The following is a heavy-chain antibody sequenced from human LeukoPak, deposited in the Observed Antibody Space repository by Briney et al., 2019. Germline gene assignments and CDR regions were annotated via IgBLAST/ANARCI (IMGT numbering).Heavy chain of an antibody. CDR2: IYYSGST. J-gene: IGHJ4*02. V-gene: IGHV4-39*07. CDR3: ARGLGRGSMSFDY. D-gene: IGHD1-26*01. CDR1: GGSISSSSYY. Sequence: PLETLSLTCTVSGGSISSSSYYWGWIRQPPGKGLEWIGSIYYSGSTYYNPSLKSRVTISVDTSKNQFSLKLSSVTAADTAVYYCARGLGRGSMSFDYWGQGTLVTVSS.